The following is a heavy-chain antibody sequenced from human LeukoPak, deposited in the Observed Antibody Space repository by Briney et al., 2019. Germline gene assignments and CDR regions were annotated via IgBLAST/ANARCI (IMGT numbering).Heavy chain of an antibody. CDR3: ARGPPRSASYYRGLFDP. CDR1: GFTFSKYW. Sequence: KAGGSLRLSCAASGFTFSKYWMSWVRQAPGKGLEWVAYIKEDGSEKYYVGSVKGRFTISRDNAKNSLYLQMNSLRVDDTAVYYCARGPPRSASYYRGLFDPWGQGTLVTVSS. V-gene: IGHV3-7*01. D-gene: IGHD3-10*01. CDR2: IKEDGSEK. J-gene: IGHJ5*02.